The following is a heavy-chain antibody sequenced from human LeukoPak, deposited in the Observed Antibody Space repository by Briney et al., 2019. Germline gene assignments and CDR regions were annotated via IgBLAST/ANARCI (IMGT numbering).Heavy chain of an antibody. Sequence: VASVKVSCKASGGTFSSYAISWVRQAPGQGLEWMGGIIPIFGTANYAQKFQGRVTITADKSTSTAYMELSSLRSEDTAVYYCARAQVYSNYFDYWGQGTLVTVSS. J-gene: IGHJ4*02. CDR3: ARAQVYSNYFDY. CDR2: IIPIFGTA. CDR1: GGTFSSYA. D-gene: IGHD4-11*01. V-gene: IGHV1-69*06.